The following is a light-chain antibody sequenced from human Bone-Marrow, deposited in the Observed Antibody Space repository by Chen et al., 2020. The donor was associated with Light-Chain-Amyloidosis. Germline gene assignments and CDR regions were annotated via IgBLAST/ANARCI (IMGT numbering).Light chain of an antibody. Sequence: ELVVTQSPGTLSLSPGERATLSCRASQSVSSSYLAWYQQKPGQAPRLLIYGASSRATGIPDRCSGSGSGTDFTLTISRLEPEDFAVYYCQQYGSSPFTFGPGTKVDIK. CDR1: QSVSSSY. J-gene: IGKJ3*01. CDR2: GAS. V-gene: IGKV3-20*01. CDR3: QQYGSSPFT.